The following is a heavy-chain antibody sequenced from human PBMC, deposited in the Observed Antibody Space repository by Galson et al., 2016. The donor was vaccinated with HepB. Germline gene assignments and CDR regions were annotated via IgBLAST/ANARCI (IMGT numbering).Heavy chain of an antibody. D-gene: IGHD3-16*01. V-gene: IGHV3-23*01. CDR2: ITRSGYAT. CDR3: GKHGGFDY. CDR1: GFSFSNSG. J-gene: IGHJ4*02. Sequence: SLRLSCAASGFSFSNSGMSWVRQAPVRGLEWVSGITRSGYATHYADFVKGRFTISRDNSKNTLYLYMNNLTAGDTAIYYCGKHGGFDYWGQGALVTVAS.